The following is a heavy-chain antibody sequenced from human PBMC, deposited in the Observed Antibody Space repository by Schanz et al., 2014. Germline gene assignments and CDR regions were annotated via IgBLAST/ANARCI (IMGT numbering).Heavy chain of an antibody. CDR2: IKQDESER. J-gene: IGHJ4*02. CDR1: GFTFRNNW. CDR3: ARDKGGYYPFDY. V-gene: IGHV3-7*01. D-gene: IGHD3-3*01. Sequence: EQLVESGGGLVQPGGSLRLSCAASGFTFRNNWMHWFRQGPGKGLEWVANIKQDESERSYVDSVKGRFTISRDNAKNSLYLQMNSLRAEDTAVYYCARDKGGYYPFDYWGQGTLVTVSS.